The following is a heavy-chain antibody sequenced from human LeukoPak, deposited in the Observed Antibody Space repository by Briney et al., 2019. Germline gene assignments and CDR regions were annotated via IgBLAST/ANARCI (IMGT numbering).Heavy chain of an antibody. CDR3: AKDDRRNWGGFTYYFDY. Sequence: GGSLRLSCAASGFTFSSYAMSWVRQAPGKGLEWVSAISGSGGSTYYADSVKGRFTISRDNSKNTLYLQMNSLRAEDTAVYYCAKDDRRNWGGFTYYFDYWGQGTLVTVSS. D-gene: IGHD7-27*01. CDR1: GFTFSSYA. J-gene: IGHJ4*02. CDR2: ISGSGGST. V-gene: IGHV3-23*01.